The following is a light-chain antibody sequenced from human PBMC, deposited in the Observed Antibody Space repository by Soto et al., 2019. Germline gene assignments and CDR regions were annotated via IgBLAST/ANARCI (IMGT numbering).Light chain of an antibody. J-gene: IGLJ1*01. CDR1: XXXIGGYNF. V-gene: IGLV2-14*03. Sequence: QSVLTQPASVSGSPXXXITISCTXXXXXIGGYNFVSWYQHHPGKAPKLLIHDVSNRPSGVSSRFSGSKSGNTASLTISGLQAEDEADYYCNSYRTVSTYVFGTGTKLTVL. CDR3: NSYRTVSTYV. CDR2: DVS.